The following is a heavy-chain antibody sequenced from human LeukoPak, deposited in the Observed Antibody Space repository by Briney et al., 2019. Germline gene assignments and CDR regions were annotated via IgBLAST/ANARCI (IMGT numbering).Heavy chain of an antibody. V-gene: IGHV4-34*01. CDR1: GGSFSGYY. Sequence: SETLSLTCAVYGGSFSGYYWSWIRQPPGKGLEWIGEINHSGSTNYNPSLKSRVTISVDTSKNQFSLKLSSVTAADTAVYYCASLVSTEKIYCYYGMDVWGQGTTVTVSS. D-gene: IGHD4-23*01. J-gene: IGHJ6*02. CDR2: INHSGST. CDR3: ASLVSTEKIYCYYGMDV.